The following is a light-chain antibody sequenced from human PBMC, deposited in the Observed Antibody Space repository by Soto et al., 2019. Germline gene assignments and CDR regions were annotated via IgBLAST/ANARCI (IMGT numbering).Light chain of an antibody. CDR3: AAWDDSLNGVV. CDR2: TNN. CDR1: SSNIGRNT. J-gene: IGLJ2*01. Sequence: QSVLTQPPSASGTPGQRVTISCSGSSSNIGRNTVNWYQQLPGMAPKLLIYTNNQRPSGVPDRFSGSKSGTSASLAISGLQSEDEANYHCAAWDDSLNGVVFGGGTKVTVL. V-gene: IGLV1-44*01.